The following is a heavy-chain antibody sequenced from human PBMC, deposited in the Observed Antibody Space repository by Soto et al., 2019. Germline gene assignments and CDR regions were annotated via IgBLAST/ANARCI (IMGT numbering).Heavy chain of an antibody. CDR1: GYSISSGHY. D-gene: IGHD3-3*01. J-gene: IGHJ5*02. CDR2: IYHSGST. Sequence: SETLSLTCAVSGYSISSGHYWGWIRQPPGKGLEWIGSIYHSGSTYYNPSLKSRVTISVDTSKNQFSLKLSSVTAADTAVYYCARDITGGPTWRWFDPWGQGTLVTVSS. CDR3: ARDITGGPTWRWFDP. V-gene: IGHV4-38-2*02.